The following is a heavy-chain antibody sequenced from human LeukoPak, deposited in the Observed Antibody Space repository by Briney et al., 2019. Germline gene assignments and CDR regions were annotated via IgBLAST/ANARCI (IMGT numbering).Heavy chain of an antibody. J-gene: IGHJ1*01. CDR2: IWSDGSNQ. D-gene: IGHD6-13*01. CDR1: GFSFSSFG. Sequence: GGSLRLSCAASGFSFSSFGMHWVRQAPGKGLEWVAVIWSDGSNQYYADSVRGRFTISRDNPKDTLYLQMNSLRVEDTAVYYCARGEYSSSWHSEYFQPWGQGTLVTVSS. V-gene: IGHV3-33*01. CDR3: ARGEYSSSWHSEYFQP.